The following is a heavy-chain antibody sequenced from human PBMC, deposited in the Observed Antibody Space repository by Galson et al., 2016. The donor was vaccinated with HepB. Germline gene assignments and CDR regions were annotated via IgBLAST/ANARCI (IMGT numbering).Heavy chain of an antibody. CDR2: IHSSGTS. CDR1: GDSISNVGRH. V-gene: IGHV4-39*01. J-gene: IGHJ2*01. D-gene: IGHD6-13*01. Sequence: SETLSLTCTVSGDSISNVGRHWGWFRQSPEMGLEYIGSIHSSGTSYYNPSLTSRVTVSADMSRNQFFLSLTSVTAADTAIYYCARRPYSSSWLQVHRYFDLWGRGTLVTVSS. CDR3: ARRPYSSSWLQVHRYFDL.